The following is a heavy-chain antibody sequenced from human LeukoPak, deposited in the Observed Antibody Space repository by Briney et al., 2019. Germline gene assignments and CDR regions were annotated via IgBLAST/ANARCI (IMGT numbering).Heavy chain of an antibody. CDR1: GGSISSYY. V-gene: IGHV4-59*01. Sequence: SETLSLTCTVSGGSISSYYWSWIRQPPGKGLEWIGFIYYSGTTYYNPSLRSRVTISVDTSKNQFSLKLSSVTAADTAVYYCARGGGWYGIWGQGTLVTVSS. J-gene: IGHJ4*02. CDR2: IYYSGTT. D-gene: IGHD6-19*01. CDR3: ARGGGWYGI.